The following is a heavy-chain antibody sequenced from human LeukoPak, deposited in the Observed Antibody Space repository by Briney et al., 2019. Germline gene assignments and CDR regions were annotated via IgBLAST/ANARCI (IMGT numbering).Heavy chain of an antibody. V-gene: IGHV3-23*01. Sequence: PGGSLRLSCVASGFTFGSYAMSWVRQAPGKGLECVSLISGNGVGTDYADSVKGRFTISRDNSKNTLYLQMNSLRAEDTAVYYCAFRGKVTVTTKGAFDFWGQGTMVTASS. D-gene: IGHD4-17*01. CDR2: ISGNGVGT. J-gene: IGHJ3*01. CDR3: AFRGKVTVTTKGAFDF. CDR1: GFTFGSYA.